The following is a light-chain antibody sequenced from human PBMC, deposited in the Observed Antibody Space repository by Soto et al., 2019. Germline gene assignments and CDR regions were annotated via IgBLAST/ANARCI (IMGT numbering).Light chain of an antibody. CDR2: AAS. V-gene: IGKV1-39*01. CDR1: QSISNF. J-gene: IGKJ2*01. Sequence: DIQMTQYPSSLSASVGDRVTITCRASQSISNFLNWYQQKPGKAPELLIYAASSLHSGVPSRFSGSGSGTNFTLSISSLQPEDFATYSCQQSYTTPYTFGQGTKLEIK. CDR3: QQSYTTPYT.